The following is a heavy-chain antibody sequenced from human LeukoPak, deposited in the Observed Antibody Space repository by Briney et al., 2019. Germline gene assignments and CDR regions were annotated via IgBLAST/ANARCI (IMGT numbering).Heavy chain of an antibody. CDR3: ARGRWLQYET. J-gene: IGHJ5*02. CDR2: INQSVST. D-gene: IGHD5-24*01. CDR1: GESFSGDY. V-gene: IGHV4-34*01. Sequence: SETLSLTCGVYGESFSGDYWSWIRQPPGKWLEWIGEINQSVSTNYIPSLKSRVTISVDTSKNQCSLKLISVTAADTAVYYCARGRWLQYETWGQGTLVTDSS.